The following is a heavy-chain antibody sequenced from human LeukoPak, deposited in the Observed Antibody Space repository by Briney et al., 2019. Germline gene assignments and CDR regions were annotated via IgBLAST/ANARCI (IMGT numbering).Heavy chain of an antibody. D-gene: IGHD3-3*01. CDR1: GGSISSINYY. Sequence: SETLSLTCTVSGGSISSINYYWGWIRQPPGKGLEWIGSIYYSGSTYYNPSLKSRVTISVDTSKNQFSLKLSSVTAADTAVYYCARALGHFPLEWGQGTLVTVSS. CDR2: IYYSGST. J-gene: IGHJ4*02. V-gene: IGHV4-39*07. CDR3: ARALGHFPLE.